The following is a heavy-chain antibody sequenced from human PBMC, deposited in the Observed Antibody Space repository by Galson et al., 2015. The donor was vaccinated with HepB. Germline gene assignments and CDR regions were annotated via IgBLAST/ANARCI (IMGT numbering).Heavy chain of an antibody. CDR2: ISAHNGNT. Sequence: QSGAEVKKPGASVKVSCKASGYTFTSYGISWVRQAPGQGLEWMGWISAHNGNTNYAQKLQGRVTMTTDTSTSTAYMELRSLRSDDTAVYYCAREGVPSGSFNYYYYYMDVWGKGTTVTVSS. CDR1: GYTFTSYG. V-gene: IGHV1-18*01. D-gene: IGHD3-10*01. J-gene: IGHJ6*03. CDR3: AREGVPSGSFNYYYYYMDV.